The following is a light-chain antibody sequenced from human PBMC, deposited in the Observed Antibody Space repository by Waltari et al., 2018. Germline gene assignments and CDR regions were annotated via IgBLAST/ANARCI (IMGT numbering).Light chain of an antibody. Sequence: EIVLTQSPGTLSLSPGERATLSCRASQSVSSYLAWYQQTPGQAPRLLIYDTSNRATGIPARFSGSGSGTDFTLTISSLEPEDFAVYHCQQRITWPITFGQGTRLEIK. V-gene: IGKV3-11*01. CDR2: DTS. J-gene: IGKJ5*01. CDR3: QQRITWPIT. CDR1: QSVSSY.